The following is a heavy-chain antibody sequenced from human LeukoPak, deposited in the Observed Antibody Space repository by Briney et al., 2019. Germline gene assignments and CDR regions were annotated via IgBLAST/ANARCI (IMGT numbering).Heavy chain of an antibody. CDR2: IYYSGST. CDR3: ARVVLRFRYLYYFDY. J-gene: IGHJ4*02. V-gene: IGHV4-30-4*08. D-gene: IGHD3-3*01. Sequence: PSQTLSLTCTVSGGSISSGDYYWSWIRQPPGKGLEWIGYIYYSGSTYYNPSLKSRVTISVDTSKNQFSLKLSSVTAADTAVYYCARVVLRFRYLYYFDYWGQGTLVTVSS. CDR1: GGSISSGDYY.